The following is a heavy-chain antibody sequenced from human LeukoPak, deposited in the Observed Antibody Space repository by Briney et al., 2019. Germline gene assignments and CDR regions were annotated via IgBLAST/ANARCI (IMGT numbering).Heavy chain of an antibody. CDR3: ARVSYYDFWSGWYQRDWFDP. D-gene: IGHD3-3*01. Sequence: SETLSLTCAVSGYSISSGYYWGWIRQPPGKGLEWIGSIYHSGSTYYNPSLKSRVTISVDTSKNQFSLKLSSVTAADTAVYYCARVSYYDFWSGWYQRDWFDPWGQGTLVTVSS. CDR1: GYSISSGYY. CDR2: IYHSGST. J-gene: IGHJ5*02. V-gene: IGHV4-38-2*01.